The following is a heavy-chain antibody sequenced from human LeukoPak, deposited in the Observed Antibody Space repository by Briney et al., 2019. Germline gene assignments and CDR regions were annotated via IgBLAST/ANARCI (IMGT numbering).Heavy chain of an antibody. D-gene: IGHD4-17*01. V-gene: IGHV3-23*01. Sequence: GGSLRLSCAASGFTFSSYAMSWVRQAPGKGLEWVSVIVGSGGSTYYADSVKGRFTTSRDNSKNTLYLQMTSLRAEDTAVYYCAKDTSYGAHAFDIWGQGTMVTVSS. J-gene: IGHJ3*02. CDR2: IVGSGGST. CDR1: GFTFSSYA. CDR3: AKDTSYGAHAFDI.